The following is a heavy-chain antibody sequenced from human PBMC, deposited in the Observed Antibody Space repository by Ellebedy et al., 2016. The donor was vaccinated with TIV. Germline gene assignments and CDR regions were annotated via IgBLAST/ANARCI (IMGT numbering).Heavy chain of an antibody. CDR1: GFTFSSYG. CDR3: AKEYYDFWSGYYYYYYYYMDV. J-gene: IGHJ6*03. Sequence: GESLKISXAASGFTFSSYGMHWVRQAPGKGLEWVAVISYDGSNKYYADSVKGRFTISRDNSKNTLYLQMNSLRAEDTAVYYCAKEYYDFWSGYYYYYYYYMDVWGKGTTVTVSS. D-gene: IGHD3-3*01. V-gene: IGHV3-30*18. CDR2: ISYDGSNK.